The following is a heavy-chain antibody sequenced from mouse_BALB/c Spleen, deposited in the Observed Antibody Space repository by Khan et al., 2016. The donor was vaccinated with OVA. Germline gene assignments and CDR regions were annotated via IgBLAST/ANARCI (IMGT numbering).Heavy chain of an antibody. V-gene: IGHV1-7*01. Sequence: QVQLKESGAELAKPGASVKMSCKASGYTFINYWILWIKQRPGQGLEWIGYINPSTGYTEYNQNFKDKATLTADKSSSTAYMQLSSLTSEDPTVYYCARRGLRWDFDYWGQGTTRTVSS. D-gene: IGHD1-1*01. CDR1: GYTFINYW. CDR3: ARRGLRWDFDY. CDR2: INPSTGYT. J-gene: IGHJ2*01.